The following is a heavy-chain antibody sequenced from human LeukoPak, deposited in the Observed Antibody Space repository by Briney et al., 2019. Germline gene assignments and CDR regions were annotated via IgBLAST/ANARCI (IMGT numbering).Heavy chain of an antibody. V-gene: IGHV1-46*01. CDR1: GYTFSSYY. Sequence: ASVKVSCKASGYTFSSYYVHWVRQAPGQGPEWMGIINPSGGATRYAQKFQGRVTMTRDMSTSTVYMDLSSLRSDDTALYYCARDRDRSGSDLFDYWGQGTLVTVSS. J-gene: IGHJ4*02. CDR2: INPSGGAT. CDR3: ARDRDRSGSDLFDY. D-gene: IGHD3-22*01.